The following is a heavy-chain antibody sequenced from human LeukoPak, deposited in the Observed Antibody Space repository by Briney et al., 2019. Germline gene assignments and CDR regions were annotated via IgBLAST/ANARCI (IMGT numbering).Heavy chain of an antibody. V-gene: IGHV3-73*01. J-gene: IGHJ4*02. CDR3: AKLDTMIVVVALGDY. Sequence: PGGSLRLSCAASGFTFSGAAMHWVRQASGKGLEWVGRIRSKTNNYATTYAASVNGRFTISRDDSKNTAYLQMNSLRAEDTAVYYCAKLDTMIVVVALGDYWGQGTLVTVSS. CDR1: GFTFSGAA. D-gene: IGHD3-22*01. CDR2: IRSKTNNYAT.